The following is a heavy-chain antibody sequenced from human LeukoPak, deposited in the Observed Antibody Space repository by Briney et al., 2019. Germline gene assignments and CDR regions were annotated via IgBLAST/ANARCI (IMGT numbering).Heavy chain of an antibody. CDR2: ISGDGGST. CDR3: ATDPESSSPGDY. D-gene: IGHD6-6*01. Sequence: GGSLRLSCAASGFTFDDYAMHWVRQAPGKGLEWVSLISGDGGSTYYADSVKGRFTISRDNSKNSLYLQMNSLRTEDTALYYCATDPESSSPGDYWGQGTLVTVSS. V-gene: IGHV3-43*02. J-gene: IGHJ4*02. CDR1: GFTFDDYA.